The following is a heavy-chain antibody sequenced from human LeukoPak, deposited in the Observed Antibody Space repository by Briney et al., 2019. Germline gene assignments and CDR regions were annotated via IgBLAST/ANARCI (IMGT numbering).Heavy chain of an antibody. Sequence: SVKVSCKASGGNCRNYGFHWVRQAPGQGLEWMGGMLPIFGTANYAQKFQGRVTITADESSNTASLDLSSLTSEDTAVYYCATDPNPYSSTSGYFDFWGQGTLVTVSS. D-gene: IGHD6-13*01. CDR3: ATDPNPYSSTSGYFDF. V-gene: IGHV1-69*01. CDR1: GGNCRNYG. CDR2: MLPIFGTA. J-gene: IGHJ4*02.